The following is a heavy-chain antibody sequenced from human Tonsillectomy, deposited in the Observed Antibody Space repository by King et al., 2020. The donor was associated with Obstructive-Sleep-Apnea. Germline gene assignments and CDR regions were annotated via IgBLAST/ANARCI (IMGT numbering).Heavy chain of an antibody. Sequence: EWQLVQSGGDLVQPGGSLRLFCAASGFTFSNYWMTWVRQAPGKGLVWVANKNQDGSEIHYVYSVKGRLTISRDNAKDSLYLQMNSLSADEDTAIYYCARGRGDYWGQGTLVTVSS. CDR2: KNQDGSEI. D-gene: IGHD3-10*01. J-gene: IGHJ4*02. CDR1: GFTFSNYW. V-gene: IGHV3-7*03. CDR3: ARGRGDY.